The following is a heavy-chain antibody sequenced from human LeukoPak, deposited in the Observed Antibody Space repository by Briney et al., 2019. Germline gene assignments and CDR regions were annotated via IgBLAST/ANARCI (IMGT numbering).Heavy chain of an antibody. J-gene: IGHJ4*02. CDR2: INYSGTI. D-gene: IGHD5-18*01. CDR3: ARHPGYSSGWWYFDF. CDR1: GGSINSNDHY. V-gene: IGHV4-39*01. Sequence: PSETLSLTCNVSGGSINSNDHYWGWIRQPPGKGLEWLGSINYSGTIFYSPSLNSRVTISVDTSGNQFSLKLTSATAADTAVYYCARHPGYSSGWWYFDFWGQGTLATVSS.